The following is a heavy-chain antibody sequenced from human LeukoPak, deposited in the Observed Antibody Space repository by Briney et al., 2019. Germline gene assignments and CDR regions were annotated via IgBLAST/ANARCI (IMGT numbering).Heavy chain of an antibody. CDR2: ISPDGRGR. CDR1: GFTFSSYG. CDR3: AKELGTFDAYDV. V-gene: IGHV3-30*18. D-gene: IGHD1-7*01. J-gene: IGHJ3*01. Sequence: SGRSLRLSCAASGFTFSSYGIHWVRQAPGPGLEWVAVISPDGRGRHYVDSVKGRFTISRDNSKNTVHLEMSGLRPDDTAVYYCAKELGTFDAYDVWGQGTLVTVSS.